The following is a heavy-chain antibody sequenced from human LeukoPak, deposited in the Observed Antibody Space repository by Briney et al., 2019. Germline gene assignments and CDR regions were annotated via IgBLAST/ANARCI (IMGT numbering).Heavy chain of an antibody. CDR3: ARDEES. D-gene: IGHD3-10*01. Sequence: SETLSLTCAVAGGSMSNYYWTWFRQPVGKGLEWIGRIYTNGRTRDNPSLKSRVTMSVDTSKNQVSMNLRSVTAADTAVYYCARDEESWGQGALVTVSS. J-gene: IGHJ5*02. CDR1: GGSMSNYY. CDR2: IYTNGRT. V-gene: IGHV4-4*07.